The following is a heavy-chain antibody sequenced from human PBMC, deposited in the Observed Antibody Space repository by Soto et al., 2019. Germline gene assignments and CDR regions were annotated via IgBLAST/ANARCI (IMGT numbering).Heavy chain of an antibody. D-gene: IGHD2-15*01. CDR3: ARGAVVVVAATGATHYYYYYGMDV. CDR1: GGSFSGYY. V-gene: IGHV4-34*01. J-gene: IGHJ6*02. Sequence: SETLSLTCAVYGGSFSGYYWSWIRQPPGKGLEWIGEINHSGSTNYNPSLKSRVTIPVDTSKNQFSLKLSSVTAADTAVYYCARGAVVVVAATGATHYYYYYGMDVWGQGTTVTVSS. CDR2: INHSGST.